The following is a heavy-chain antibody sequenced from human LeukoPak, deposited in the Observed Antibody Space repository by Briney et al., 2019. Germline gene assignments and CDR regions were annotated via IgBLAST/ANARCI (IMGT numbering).Heavy chain of an antibody. D-gene: IGHD3-22*01. CDR1: GYTFTSYY. CDR2: INPSGGST. CDR3: ARDFIRHYYDSSRYYGY. V-gene: IGHV1-46*01. J-gene: IGHJ4*02. Sequence: GASVKVSCKASGYTFTSYYMHWVRQAPGQGLEWMGIINPSGGSTSYAQKFQGRVTMTRDTSTSTVYMELSSLRSEDTAVYYCARDFIRHYYDSSRYYGYWGQGTLVTVSS.